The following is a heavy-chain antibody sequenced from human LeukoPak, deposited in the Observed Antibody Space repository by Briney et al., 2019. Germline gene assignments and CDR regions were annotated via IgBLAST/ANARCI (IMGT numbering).Heavy chain of an antibody. Sequence: GASVKVSCKASGYTFTSYYMHWVRQAPGQGLEWMGIINPSGGSTSYAQKFQGRVTMTRDMSTSTVYMELSSLRSEDTAVYYCARDSQWLVTGTGPNWFDPWGQGTLVTVSS. CDR1: GYTFTSYY. CDR3: ARDSQWLVTGTGPNWFDP. V-gene: IGHV1-46*01. D-gene: IGHD6-19*01. CDR2: INPSGGST. J-gene: IGHJ5*02.